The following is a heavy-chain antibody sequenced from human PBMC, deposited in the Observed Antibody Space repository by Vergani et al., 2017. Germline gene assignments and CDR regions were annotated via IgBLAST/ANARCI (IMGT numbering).Heavy chain of an antibody. CDR3: ARGGTRYYFDY. CDR2: IIPILGIA. CDR1: GGTFCSYA. J-gene: IGHJ4*02. V-gene: IGHV1-69*04. D-gene: IGHD3-16*01. Sequence: QVQLVQSGAEVKKPGSSVKVPCKASGGTFCSYATSWERQARGQGLEWMGRIIPILGIATYAQKFQGRVTITADKSTSTAYMELSSLRSEDTAVYYCARGGTRYYFDYWGQGTLVTVSS.